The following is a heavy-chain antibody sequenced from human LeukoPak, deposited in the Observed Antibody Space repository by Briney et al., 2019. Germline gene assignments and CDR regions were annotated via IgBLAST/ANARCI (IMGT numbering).Heavy chain of an antibody. CDR2: ISSSSYI. CDR3: ARDYYDSSGYYYGNDAFDI. V-gene: IGHV3-21*01. D-gene: IGHD3-22*01. Sequence: PGGSLRLSCAASGFTFSSYSMNWVRQAPGKGLEWVSSISSSSYIYYADSVKGRFTISRDNAKNSLYLQMNSLRAEDRAVYYCARDYYDSSGYYYGNDAFDIWGQGTMVTVSS. J-gene: IGHJ3*02. CDR1: GFTFSSYS.